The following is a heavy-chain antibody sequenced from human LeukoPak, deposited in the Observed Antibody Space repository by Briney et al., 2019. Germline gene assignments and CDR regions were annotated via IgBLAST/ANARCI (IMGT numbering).Heavy chain of an antibody. CDR3: ARDSGNYLDAFDI. D-gene: IGHD1-7*01. V-gene: IGHV3-21*01. CDR1: GFTFSDYD. Sequence: PGGSLRLSCAVSGFTFSDYDMSWVRQAPGKGLQWVSSISTSSIYIYYADSVKGRFTISRDNAKNSLYLQMNSLRAEDTAVYYCARDSGNYLDAFDIWGQGTMVTVSS. CDR2: ISTSSIYI. J-gene: IGHJ3*02.